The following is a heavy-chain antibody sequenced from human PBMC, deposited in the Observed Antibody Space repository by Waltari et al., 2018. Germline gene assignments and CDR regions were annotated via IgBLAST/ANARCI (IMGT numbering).Heavy chain of an antibody. CDR1: GVTFTXSA. CDR2: XVVGSGNT. J-gene: IGHJ6*03. V-gene: IGHV1-58*01. CDR3: AADYDXLTGYYYYMDV. Sequence: QMQXVQSGPEVTKPGTSVKVSCTASGVTFTXSAVQWVRQARGQRLEWIGXXVVGSGNTNYAQKFQEXXXITRDMSTXTAYMELSSLRSEDTAVYYCAADYDXLTGYYYYMDVWGKGTXXXXSS. D-gene: IGHD3-9*01.